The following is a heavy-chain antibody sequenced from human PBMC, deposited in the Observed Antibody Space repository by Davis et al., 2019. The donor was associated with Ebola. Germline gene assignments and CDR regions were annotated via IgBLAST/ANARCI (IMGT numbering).Heavy chain of an antibody. CDR3: ARDAFSLSRYDTEDH. CDR2: ITSDGRIT. D-gene: IGHD3-22*01. V-gene: IGHV3-74*01. CDR1: GFTFNKYW. Sequence: GESLKISCTASGFTFNKYWMHWVRLAPEKGLVWVSHITSDGRITRYADSVKGRFTISRDNARDSLYLQMDSLRVEDTAIYYCARDAFSLSRYDTEDHWGQGALVTVSS. J-gene: IGHJ4*02.